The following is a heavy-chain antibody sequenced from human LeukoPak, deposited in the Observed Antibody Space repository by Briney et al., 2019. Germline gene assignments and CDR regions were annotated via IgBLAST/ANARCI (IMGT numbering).Heavy chain of an antibody. CDR2: IYSSGST. D-gene: IGHD6-13*01. V-gene: IGHV4-4*07. J-gene: IGHJ4*02. Sequence: SETLSLTCTVSGESINSFYWSWIRQPAGKGLEWIGRIYSSGSTNYSPSLKSRVTMSVDTSKNQFSLRLSSVTAADTAVYYCARDVVAAAGSFDYWGQGTQVTVSS. CDR3: ARDVVAAAGSFDY. CDR1: GESINSFY.